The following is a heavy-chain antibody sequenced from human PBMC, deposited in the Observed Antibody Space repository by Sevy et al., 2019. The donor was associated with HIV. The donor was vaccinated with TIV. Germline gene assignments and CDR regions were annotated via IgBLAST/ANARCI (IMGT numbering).Heavy chain of an antibody. V-gene: IGHV6-1*01. D-gene: IGHD3-10*01. J-gene: IGHJ3*02. CDR1: GDSVSSNSAA. CDR3: AREPPRNYYGSGRAFDI. CDR2: TYYRSKWCN. Sequence: SQTLSLTCAISGDSVSSNSAAWNWIRQSPSRGLEWLGRTYYRSKWCNDYAVSVKSRITINPETSKNQFSLQLNSVTPEDTAVDYCAREPPRNYYGSGRAFDIWGQGTMVTVSS.